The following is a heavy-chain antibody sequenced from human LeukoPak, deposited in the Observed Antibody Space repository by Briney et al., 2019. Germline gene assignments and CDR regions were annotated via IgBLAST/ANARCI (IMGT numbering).Heavy chain of an antibody. V-gene: IGHV3-49*04. CDR3: TRPRHCSGGSCYFDY. D-gene: IGHD2-15*01. CDR1: GFTFGDYG. J-gene: IGHJ4*02. Sequence: PGGSLRLSRTGSGFTFGDYGMSWVRQAPGKGLEWVGFIRSKAYGGTTEYAASVKGRFTISRDDSKSIAYLQMNSLKTEDTAVYYCTRPRHCSGGSCYFDYWGQGTLVTVSS. CDR2: IRSKAYGGTT.